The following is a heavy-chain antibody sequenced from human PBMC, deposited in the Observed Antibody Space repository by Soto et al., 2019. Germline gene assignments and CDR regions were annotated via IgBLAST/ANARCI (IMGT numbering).Heavy chain of an antibody. CDR1: GYSFPSYW. J-gene: IGHJ3*02. D-gene: IGHD3-9*01. Sequence: EVQLVQSGAEVKKPGESLKISCKGSGYSFPSYWIGWVRQMPGKGLEWMGIIYPGDSDTRYIPSFQGQVTISADKSIGTAYVQWSSLKASDTAMYYCASQNYDILTGYYRGAFDIWGQGTMVTVSS. CDR3: ASQNYDILTGYYRGAFDI. V-gene: IGHV5-51*03. CDR2: IYPGDSDT.